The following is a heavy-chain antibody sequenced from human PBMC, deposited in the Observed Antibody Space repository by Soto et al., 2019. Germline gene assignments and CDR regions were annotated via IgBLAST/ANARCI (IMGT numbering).Heavy chain of an antibody. CDR1: GGSISSYY. CDR3: ARNVPYNWNVYFDY. Sequence: PSETLSLTCTVSGGSISSYYWSWIRQPPGKGLEWIGYIYYSGSTNYNPSLKSRVTISVDTSKNQFSLKLSSVTAADTAVYYCARNVPYNWNVYFDYWGQGTLVTVSS. V-gene: IGHV4-59*01. D-gene: IGHD1-20*01. J-gene: IGHJ4*02. CDR2: IYYSGST.